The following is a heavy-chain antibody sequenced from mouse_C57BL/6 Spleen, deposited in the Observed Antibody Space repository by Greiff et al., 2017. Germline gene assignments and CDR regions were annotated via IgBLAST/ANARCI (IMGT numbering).Heavy chain of an antibody. CDR3: ARGITTGVEDYFVY. CDR2: IYPGDGDT. J-gene: IGHJ2*01. D-gene: IGHD1-1*01. CDR1: GYAFSSSW. Sequence: QVHVKQPGPELVKPGASVKISCKASGYAFSSSWMNWVKQRPGKGLEWIGRIYPGDGDTNSNGKFKGKATLPGDNSSSTADMQLSSRTSEDSAVFFCARGITTGVEDYFVYWGQGTTLTVSA. V-gene: IGHV1-82*01.